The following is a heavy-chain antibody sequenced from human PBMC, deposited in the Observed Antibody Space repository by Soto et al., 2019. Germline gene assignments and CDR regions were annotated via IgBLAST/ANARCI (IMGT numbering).Heavy chain of an antibody. J-gene: IGHJ6*02. CDR3: ARDRGVGATGGYYYYGMDV. CDR1: GYTFTGYY. V-gene: IGHV1-2*02. Sequence: QVQLVQSGAEVKKPGASVKVSCKASGYTFTGYYMHWVRQAPGQGLEWMGWINPNSGGTNYAQKFQGRVTMTRDTSIITAYMELSRLRSDDTAVYYCARDRGVGATGGYYYYGMDVWGQGTTVTVSS. D-gene: IGHD1-26*01. CDR2: INPNSGGT.